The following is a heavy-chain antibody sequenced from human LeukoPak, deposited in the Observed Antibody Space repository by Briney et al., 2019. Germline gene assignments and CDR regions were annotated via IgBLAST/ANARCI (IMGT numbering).Heavy chain of an antibody. CDR1: GSTFSSYA. CDR2: ISGSGGNT. Sequence: GGSLRLSCVASGSTFSSYAMSWVRQAPGEGLEWVSTISGSGGNTYYADSVKGRFTISRDNYKITLYLQMISLRAEDTAVYYCANRDWYFDLWGRGTLVTVSS. V-gene: IGHV3-23*01. J-gene: IGHJ2*01. CDR3: ANRDWYFDL.